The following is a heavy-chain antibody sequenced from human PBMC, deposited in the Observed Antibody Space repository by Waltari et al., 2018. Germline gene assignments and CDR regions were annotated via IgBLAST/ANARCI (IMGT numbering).Heavy chain of an antibody. Sequence: EVQLVESGGGLVKPGGSLRLSCAASGFTFRNAWMNWVRQAPGKGLGWVGRIKSKTDGGTTDYAAPVKGRFTISRDDSKNTLYLQMNSLKTEDTAVYYCARRDLWNYDPNGAFDIWGQGTMVTVSS. CDR2: IKSKTDGGTT. D-gene: IGHD1-7*01. CDR3: ARRDLWNYDPNGAFDI. V-gene: IGHV3-15*07. CDR1: GFTFRNAW. J-gene: IGHJ3*02.